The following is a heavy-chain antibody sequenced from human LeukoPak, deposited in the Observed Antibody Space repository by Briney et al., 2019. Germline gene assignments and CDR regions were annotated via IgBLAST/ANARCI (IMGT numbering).Heavy chain of an antibody. V-gene: IGHV1-2*02. Sequence: ASVKVSCKASGYTFTVYYMHRVRQAPGQGLEWMGWINPNSGGTNYAQKFQGRVTMTRDTTISTAYMELSRLRSDDTAVYYCAREFGGDYGPRGLWGQGTMVTVSS. CDR1: GYTFTVYY. J-gene: IGHJ3*01. CDR2: INPNSGGT. CDR3: AREFGGDYGPRGL. D-gene: IGHD4-17*01.